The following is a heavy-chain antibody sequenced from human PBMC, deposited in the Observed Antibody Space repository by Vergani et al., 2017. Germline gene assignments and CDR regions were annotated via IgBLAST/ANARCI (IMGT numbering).Heavy chain of an antibody. D-gene: IGHD3-10*01. CDR3: AKDLLFGELSGRYYYYGMDV. V-gene: IGHV3-30*18. CDR1: GFTFSSYG. Sequence: QVQLVESGGGVVKPGRSLRLSCAASGFTFSSYGMHWVRQAPGKGLEWVAVISYDGSNKYYADAVKGRFTISRDNSKNTLYLQMNSLRAEDTAVYYCAKDLLFGELSGRYYYYGMDVWGQGTTVTVSS. J-gene: IGHJ6*02. CDR2: ISYDGSNK.